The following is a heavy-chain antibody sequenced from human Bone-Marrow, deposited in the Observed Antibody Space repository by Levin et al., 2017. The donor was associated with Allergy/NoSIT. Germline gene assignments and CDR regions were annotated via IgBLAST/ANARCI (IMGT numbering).Heavy chain of an antibody. J-gene: IGHJ3*02. CDR2: MNANNGNT. CDR1: GYTFTSYD. D-gene: IGHD1-1*01. CDR3: ARGTTETNDAFDI. Sequence: AASVKVSCRASGYTFTSYDINWVRQATGQGLEWMGWMNANNGNTGYAQKFQGRVTMTRSTSISTAYMELNSLRSEDTAVYYCARGTTETNDAFDIWGQGTMVIVSS. V-gene: IGHV1-8*01.